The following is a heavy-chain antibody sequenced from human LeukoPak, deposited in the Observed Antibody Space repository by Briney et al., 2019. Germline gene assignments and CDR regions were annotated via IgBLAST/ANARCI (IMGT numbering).Heavy chain of an antibody. CDR3: AKSSDLLTGYYSYFEY. D-gene: IGHD3-9*01. CDR2: ISSSSSYI. Sequence: GGSLRLSCAASGFTFSSYSMNWVRQAPGKGLEWVSSISSSSSYIYYADSVKGRFTISRDNAKNSLYLQMNSLRAEDTAVYYCAKSSDLLTGYYSYFEYWGHGTLVTVAS. V-gene: IGHV3-21*04. CDR1: GFTFSSYS. J-gene: IGHJ4*01.